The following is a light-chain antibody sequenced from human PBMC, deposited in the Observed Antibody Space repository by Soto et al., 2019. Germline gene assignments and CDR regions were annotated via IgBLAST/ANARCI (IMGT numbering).Light chain of an antibody. Sequence: EIVLTQSPGILSFSPWDGATLSCRASQCVSRNYLAWYQQNPGQAPRLLIYGTSTSASGIPDIFSGSGSGTVFCVTITRLGPEDFAVYFCQKDGVSPAAFGGGTKVDIK. J-gene: IGKJ4*01. CDR2: GTS. V-gene: IGKV3-20*01. CDR3: QKDGVSPAA. CDR1: QCVSRNY.